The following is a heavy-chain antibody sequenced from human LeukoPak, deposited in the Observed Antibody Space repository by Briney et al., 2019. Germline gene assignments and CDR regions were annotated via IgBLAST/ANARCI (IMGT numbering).Heavy chain of an antibody. CDR1: GFTFSSYA. Sequence: GGSLRLSCAVSGFTFSSYAMSWVRQAPGAGLACVSSIKSGGDKTYYEDSVKGRFTISRDDSRNTISLQMHSLRAEDTAVYYCATRVGTNSGPFEYWGQGILVTVSS. CDR2: IKSGGDKT. J-gene: IGHJ4*02. CDR3: ATRVGTNSGPFEY. V-gene: IGHV3-23*01. D-gene: IGHD4/OR15-4a*01.